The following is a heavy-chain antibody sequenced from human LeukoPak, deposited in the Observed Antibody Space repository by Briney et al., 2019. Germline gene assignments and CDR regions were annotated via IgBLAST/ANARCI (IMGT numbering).Heavy chain of an antibody. J-gene: IGHJ4*02. CDR1: GGSISSYY. CDR3: RGEYYYDSSGSNPYYFDY. V-gene: IGHV4-59*01. CDR2: LYYSGSS. D-gene: IGHD3-22*01. Sequence: SETLSLTCTVSGGSISSYYWSWIRQPPGKGLEWIGYLYYSGSSNYNPSLKSRVTISVDTSKNQFSLKLTSVTAADTAVYYCRGEYYYDSSGSNPYYFDYWGQGTLVTVSS.